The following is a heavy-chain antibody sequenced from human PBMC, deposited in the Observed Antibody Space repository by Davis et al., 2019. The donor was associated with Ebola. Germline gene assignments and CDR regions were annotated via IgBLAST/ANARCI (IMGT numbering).Heavy chain of an antibody. Sequence: SVTVSCKASVYTFTSYDINWVRQAPGQGLEGMGMINPNYGRTIYAQKFQGRVTVTRDTSTTTVYMDLSSLRSEDTALYYCTTPGGQDSGYDVFDIWGQGTMVTVSS. V-gene: IGHV1-46*03. CDR2: INPNYGRT. D-gene: IGHD5-12*01. CDR1: VYTFTSYD. CDR3: TTPGGQDSGYDVFDI. J-gene: IGHJ3*02.